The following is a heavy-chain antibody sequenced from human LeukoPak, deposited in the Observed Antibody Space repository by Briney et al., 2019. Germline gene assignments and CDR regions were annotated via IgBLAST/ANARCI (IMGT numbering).Heavy chain of an antibody. CDR3: AKERDYGPADY. CDR1: GFIFKKHA. V-gene: IGHV3-23*01. J-gene: IGHJ4*02. D-gene: IGHD4/OR15-4a*01. CDR2: LSGSGGST. Sequence: GGSLRLSCAACGFIFKKHAMSWVRQAPGKGLEWVSGLSGSGGSTDYADSVKGRFTVSRDNSKNTLFLQMNSLRAEDTAIYYCAKERDYGPADYWGQGTLVTVSS.